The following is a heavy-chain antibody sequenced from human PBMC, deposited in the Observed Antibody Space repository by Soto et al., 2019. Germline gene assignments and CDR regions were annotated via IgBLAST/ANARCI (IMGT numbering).Heavy chain of an antibody. CDR3: ARVLYSSSWSFFGY. V-gene: IGHV4-61*01. D-gene: IGHD6-13*01. CDR1: GGSVSSGSYY. CDR2: IYYSGST. J-gene: IGHJ4*02. Sequence: QVQLQESGPGLVKPSETLSLTCTVSGGSVSSGSYYWSWIRQPPGKGLEWIGYIYYSGSTNYNPSLKSRVTISVDTSKNQFSLKLSSVTAADTAVYYCARVLYSSSWSFFGYWGQGTLVTVSS.